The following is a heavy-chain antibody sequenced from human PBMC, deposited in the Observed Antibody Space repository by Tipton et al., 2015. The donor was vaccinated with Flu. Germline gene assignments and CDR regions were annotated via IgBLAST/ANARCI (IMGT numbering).Heavy chain of an antibody. CDR3: ARQQYYSGNGHYYYAMDV. V-gene: IGHV4-59*08. CDR1: GDSISSYY. CDR2: LYYSATA. D-gene: IGHD3-10*01. J-gene: IGHJ6*02. Sequence: TLSLTCTVSGDSISSYYWTWIRQSPGKGLEWIGSLYYSATANYNPSLKSRVTISLVTSTNQFSLKLSSVTAADTAIYYCARQQYYSGNGHYYYAMDVWGQGTTVTVSS.